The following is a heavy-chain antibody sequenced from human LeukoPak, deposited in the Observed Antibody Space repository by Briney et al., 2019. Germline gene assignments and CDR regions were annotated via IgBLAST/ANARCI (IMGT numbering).Heavy chain of an antibody. D-gene: IGHD3-22*01. CDR2: ISYDGSNK. J-gene: IGHJ4*02. CDR1: GFTFSGYA. CDR3: ARGDDYYYDSSFDY. Sequence: GGSLRLSCAASGFTFSGYAMHWVRQAPGKGLEWVAVISYDGSNKYYADSVKGRFTISRDNSKNTLYLQMNSLRAEDTAVYYCARGDDYYYDSSFDYWGQGTLVSVSS. V-gene: IGHV3-30-3*01.